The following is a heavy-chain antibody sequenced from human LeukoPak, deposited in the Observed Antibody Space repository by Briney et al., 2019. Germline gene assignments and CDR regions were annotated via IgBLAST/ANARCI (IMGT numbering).Heavy chain of an antibody. D-gene: IGHD3-10*01. CDR1: GGSISSYY. CDR2: IYTSGST. J-gene: IGHJ6*03. CDR3: ARQSFDYYYYYMDV. V-gene: IGHV4-4*09. Sequence: SETLSLTCTVSGGSISSYYWSWLRQPPGKGLEWIGYIYTSGSTNYNPSLKSRVTISVDTSKNQFSLKLSSVTAADTAVYYCARQSFDYYYYYMDVWGKGTTVTVSS.